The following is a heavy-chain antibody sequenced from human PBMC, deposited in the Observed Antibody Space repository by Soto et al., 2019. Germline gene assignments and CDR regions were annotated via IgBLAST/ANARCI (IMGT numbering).Heavy chain of an antibody. CDR2: ISSSSSTI. Sequence: GGSLRLSCAASGFTFSSYSMNWVRQAPGKGLEWVSYISSSSSTIYYADSVKGRFTISRDNAKNSLYLQMNSLRAEDTAVYYCARDHITIFGVVPDAFDIWGQGTMVTVSS. CDR3: ARDHITIFGVVPDAFDI. D-gene: IGHD3-3*01. CDR1: GFTFSSYS. V-gene: IGHV3-48*01. J-gene: IGHJ3*02.